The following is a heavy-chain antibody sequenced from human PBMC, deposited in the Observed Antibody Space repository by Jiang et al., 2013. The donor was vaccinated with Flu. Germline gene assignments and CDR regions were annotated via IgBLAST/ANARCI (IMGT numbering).Heavy chain of an antibody. V-gene: IGHV3-48*04. J-gene: IGHJ5*02. Sequence: VQLVESGGGLVKPGGSLRLSCTASGSSITAFNMNWVRQPPGKGLEFIAYISSTASTISYSDAVRGRFIISRDNTENSLFLQMNSLRAEDTAVYYCARDSRAIFGVENWFDPGAREPWSPSPQ. CDR2: ISSTASTI. D-gene: IGHD3-3*02. CDR1: GSSITAFN. CDR3: ARDSRAIFGVENWFDP.